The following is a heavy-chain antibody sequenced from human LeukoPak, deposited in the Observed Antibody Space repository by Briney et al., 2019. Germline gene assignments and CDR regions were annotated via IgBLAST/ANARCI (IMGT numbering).Heavy chain of an antibody. V-gene: IGHV4-59*01. CDR2: IYYSGST. CDR3: AGDSSSSSYYYYMDV. Sequence: SETLSLTCTVSGGSISSYYWSWIRQPPGKGLEWIGYIYYSGSTNYNPSLKSRVTISVDTSKNQFSLKLSSVTAADTAVYYCAGDSSSSSYYYYMDVWGKGTTVTVSS. D-gene: IGHD6-6*01. CDR1: GGSISSYY. J-gene: IGHJ6*03.